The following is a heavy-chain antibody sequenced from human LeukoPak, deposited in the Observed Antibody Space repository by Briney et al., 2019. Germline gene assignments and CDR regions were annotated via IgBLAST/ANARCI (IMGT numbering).Heavy chain of an antibody. CDR3: ARDRTAGDNWFDP. Sequence: SQTLSLTCAVSGGSISSGGYSWSWIRQPPGKGLEWMGYIYHSGSTYYNPSLKSRVTISVDRSKNQFSLKLSSLTAADTAVYYCARDRTAGDNWFDPWGQGTLVTVSS. V-gene: IGHV4-30-2*01. D-gene: IGHD7-27*01. J-gene: IGHJ5*02. CDR1: GGSISSGGYS. CDR2: IYHSGST.